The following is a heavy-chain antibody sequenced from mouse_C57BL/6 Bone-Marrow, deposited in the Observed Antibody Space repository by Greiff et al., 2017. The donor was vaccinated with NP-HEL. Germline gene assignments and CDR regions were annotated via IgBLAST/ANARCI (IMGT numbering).Heavy chain of an antibody. Sequence: QVHVKQSGAELARPGASVKLSCKASGYTFTSYGISWVKQRTGQGLEWIGEIYPRSGNTYYNEKVKGKATLTADKSSSTAYMELRSLTSEDSAVYVCARTAPIYYGYDDYWGQGTTLTVSS. CDR1: GYTFTSYG. CDR3: ARTAPIYYGYDDY. J-gene: IGHJ2*01. V-gene: IGHV1-81*01. CDR2: IYPRSGNT. D-gene: IGHD2-2*01.